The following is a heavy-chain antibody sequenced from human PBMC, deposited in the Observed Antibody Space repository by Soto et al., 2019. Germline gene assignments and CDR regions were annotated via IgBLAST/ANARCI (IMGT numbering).Heavy chain of an antibody. CDR3: TKSSGDSSSVGMDY. Sequence: QVQLVESGGGVVQPGRSLRLSCAVSGFIFKNYALNWVRQAPGKGLEWVASITRDGYNKYYADSVKGRFTISRDNSKNTLSLQMTALRVEDSSVYYCTKSSGDSSSVGMDYWGPGTLVTVSS. J-gene: IGHJ4*02. V-gene: IGHV3-30*04. CDR2: ITRDGYNK. D-gene: IGHD6-6*01. CDR1: GFIFKNYA.